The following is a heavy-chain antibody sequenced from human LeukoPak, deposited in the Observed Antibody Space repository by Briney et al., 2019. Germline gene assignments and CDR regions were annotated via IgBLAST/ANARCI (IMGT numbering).Heavy chain of an antibody. CDR2: INPNSGGT. D-gene: IGHD3-16*01. Sequence: ASVKVSCKASGYTFTSYDIHWVRQAPGQGLEWMGWINPNSGGTNYAQKFQGRVTMTRDTSISTAYMELSRLRSDDTAVYYCARAPGGSIKNGYYYYGMDVWGQGTTVTVSS. V-gene: IGHV1-2*02. CDR1: GYTFTSYD. CDR3: ARAPGGSIKNGYYYYGMDV. J-gene: IGHJ6*02.